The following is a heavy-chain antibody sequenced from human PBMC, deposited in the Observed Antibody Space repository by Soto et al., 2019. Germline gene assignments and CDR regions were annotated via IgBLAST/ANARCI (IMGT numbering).Heavy chain of an antibody. CDR3: ARVNCGGDRACLYYYYYGMDV. CDR1: GGSISSGGYY. CDR2: IYYSGST. J-gene: IGHJ6*02. D-gene: IGHD2-21*02. V-gene: IGHV4-31*03. Sequence: SETLSLTCTVSGGSISSGGYYWSWIRQHPGKGLEWIGYIYYSGSTYYNPSLKSRVTISVDTSKNQFSLKLSSVTAADTAVYYCARVNCGGDRACLYYYYYGMDVWGQGTTVTVSS.